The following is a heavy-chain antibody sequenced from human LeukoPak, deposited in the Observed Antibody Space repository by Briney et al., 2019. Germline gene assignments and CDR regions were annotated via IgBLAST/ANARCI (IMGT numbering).Heavy chain of an antibody. V-gene: IGHV4-59*08. CDR2: IYYSGST. Sequence: KPSETLSLTCTVSGGSISGYYRSWIRQPPGKGLEWIGYIYYSGSTNYNPSLKSRVTISVDTSKNQFSLKLSSVTAADTAVYYCARGLEALFDPWGQGTLVTVSS. CDR3: ARGLEALFDP. CDR1: GGSISGYY. J-gene: IGHJ5*02.